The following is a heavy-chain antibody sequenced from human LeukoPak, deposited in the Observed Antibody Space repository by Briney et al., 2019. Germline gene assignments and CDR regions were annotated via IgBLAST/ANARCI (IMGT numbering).Heavy chain of an antibody. J-gene: IGHJ4*02. CDR1: GFALGTSGGG. Sequence: SGPTLLQPTQTLTLTFTFSGFALGTSGGGVGWIRQPPVKALEWLALIYWNDDKRYSPSLKSRLTITKDTSKNQVVLTMTHMDPVDTPTYYCAHTDWRPYFDYWGQGTLVTVSS. CDR3: AHTDWRPYFDY. V-gene: IGHV2-5*01. D-gene: IGHD2-21*01. CDR2: IYWNDDK.